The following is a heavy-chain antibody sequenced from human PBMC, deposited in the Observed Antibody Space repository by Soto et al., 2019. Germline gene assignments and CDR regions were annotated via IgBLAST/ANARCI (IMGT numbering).Heavy chain of an antibody. J-gene: IGHJ4*02. CDR2: IYYSGIT. V-gene: IGHV4-59*01. D-gene: IGHD5-18*01. Sequence: SETLSLTCTVSGGSISSYYWSWIRQPPGKGLEWIGYIYYSGITNYNPSLKSRVTISVDTSKNQVSLKLSSVTAADTAVYYCARDLGGYSYGSDYFDYWGQGTLVTVS. CDR3: ARDLGGYSYGSDYFDY. CDR1: GGSISSYY.